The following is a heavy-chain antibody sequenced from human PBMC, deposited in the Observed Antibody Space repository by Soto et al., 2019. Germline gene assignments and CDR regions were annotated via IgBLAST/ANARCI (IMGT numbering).Heavy chain of an antibody. J-gene: IGHJ4*02. V-gene: IGHV1-58*01. CDR2: IAVGSGYT. CDR1: GFTFTSSA. CDR3: AADATAWQQMVPSDY. Sequence: SVKVSCKASGFTFTSSAFQWVRQARGQRLEWMGWIAVGSGYTNYAQRFQDRVTLTRDMSTATTYMELSRLTSEDTAIYYCAADATAWQQMVPSDYWGQGTPVTVPQ. D-gene: IGHD2-8*01.